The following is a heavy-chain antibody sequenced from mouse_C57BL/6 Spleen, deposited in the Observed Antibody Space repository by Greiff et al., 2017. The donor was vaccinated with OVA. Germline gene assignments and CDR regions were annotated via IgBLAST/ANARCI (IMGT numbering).Heavy chain of an antibody. CDR2: IDPETGGT. J-gene: IGHJ2*01. CDR3: TRGEWGNYDY. CDR1: GYTFTDYE. D-gene: IGHD2-1*01. V-gene: IGHV1-15*01. Sequence: QVQLQQSGAELVRPGASVTLSCKASGYTFTDYEMHWVKQTPVHGLEWIGAIDPETGGTAYNQKFKGKAILTADKSSSTAYMELRSLTSEDSAGYYCTRGEWGNYDYWGQGTTLTVSS.